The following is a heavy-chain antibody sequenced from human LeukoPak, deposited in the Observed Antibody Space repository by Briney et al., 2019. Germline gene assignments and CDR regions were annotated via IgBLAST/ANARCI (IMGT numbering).Heavy chain of an antibody. Sequence: ASVKVSCKASGYTFTDYFLHWVRQAPGQGLEWMGWISAYNGDTNYAQKLQGRVTMTTDTSTNTVYMELRSLTSDDTAVYYCARDDSVGGIFDYWGQGTLVTVSS. CDR2: ISAYNGDT. CDR1: GYTFTDYF. J-gene: IGHJ4*02. D-gene: IGHD3-10*01. V-gene: IGHV1-18*04. CDR3: ARDDSVGGIFDY.